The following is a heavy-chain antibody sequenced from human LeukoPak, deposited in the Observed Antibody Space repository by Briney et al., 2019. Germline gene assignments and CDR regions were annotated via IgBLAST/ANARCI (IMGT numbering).Heavy chain of an antibody. J-gene: IGHJ4*02. CDR2: INHSGST. Sequence: SETLSLTCAVYGGSFSGYYWSWIRQPPGKGLEWIGEINHSGSTNYNPSLKSRVTISVDTSKNQLSLKLSSVTAADTAVYYCVRVVSGITIFGVVIAHFDYWGQGTLVTVSS. CDR1: GGSFSGYY. V-gene: IGHV4-34*01. D-gene: IGHD3-3*01. CDR3: VRVVSGITIFGVVIAHFDY.